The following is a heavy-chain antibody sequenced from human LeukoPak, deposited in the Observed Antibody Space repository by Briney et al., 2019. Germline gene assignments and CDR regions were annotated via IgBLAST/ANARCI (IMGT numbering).Heavy chain of an antibody. CDR2: ISYDGSNK. J-gene: IGHJ4*02. Sequence: GKSLRLSCAASGFTFSSYGMHWVRQAPGKGLEWVAVISYDGSNKYYADSVKGRFTISRDNSKNTLYLQMNSLRAEDTAVYYCARADYGDSYYFDYWGQGTLVTVSS. CDR3: ARADYGDSYYFDY. CDR1: GFTFSSYG. V-gene: IGHV3-30*03. D-gene: IGHD4-17*01.